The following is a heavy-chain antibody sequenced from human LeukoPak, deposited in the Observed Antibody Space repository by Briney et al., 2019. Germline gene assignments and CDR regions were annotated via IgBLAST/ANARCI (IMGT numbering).Heavy chain of an antibody. CDR3: ARLRSGYDLFDY. J-gene: IGHJ4*02. V-gene: IGHV4-39*01. Sequence: AETLSLTCTVSGGSISSSSYYWGWIRQPPGKGLEWIGSIYYSGSTYYNPSLKSRVTISVDTSKNQFSLKLSSVTAADTAVYYCARLRSGYDLFDYWGQGTLVTVSS. CDR2: IYYSGST. CDR1: GGSISSSSYY. D-gene: IGHD5-12*01.